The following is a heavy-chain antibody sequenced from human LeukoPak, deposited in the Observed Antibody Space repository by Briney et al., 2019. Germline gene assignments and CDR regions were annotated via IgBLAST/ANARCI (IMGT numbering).Heavy chain of an antibody. CDR1: GFTVSTNY. CDR2: IYSGGNT. Sequence: GGSLRLSCAASGFTVSTNYMSWVRQAPGKGLEWVSLIYSGGNTYYADSVKGRFTISRDNSKNTLYLQMNSLRAEDTAVYYCARVGYCSGDGCQGRDWFDPWGQGTLVTVSS. J-gene: IGHJ5*02. D-gene: IGHD2-15*01. V-gene: IGHV3-66*01. CDR3: ARVGYCSGDGCQGRDWFDP.